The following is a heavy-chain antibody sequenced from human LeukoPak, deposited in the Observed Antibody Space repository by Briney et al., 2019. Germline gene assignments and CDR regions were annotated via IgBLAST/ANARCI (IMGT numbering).Heavy chain of an antibody. D-gene: IGHD4/OR15-4a*01. CDR3: AGWNAHYHFFDY. CDR2: INHSGST. V-gene: IGHV4-34*01. Sequence: SETLSLTCTVYNGSLSEYYWSRIRQPPGKGLEWIGEINHSGSTTYNPSLQSRVTMSVDTSKNQFSLEVSSVTAADTAVYYCAGWNAHYHFFDYWVPGIPLTVSS. CDR1: NGSLSEYY. J-gene: IGHJ4*02.